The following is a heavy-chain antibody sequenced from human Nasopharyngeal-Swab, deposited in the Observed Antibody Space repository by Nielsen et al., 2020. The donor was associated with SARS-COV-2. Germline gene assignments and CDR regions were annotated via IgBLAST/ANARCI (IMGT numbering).Heavy chain of an antibody. Sequence: GESLKISCAASGFTFSSYAMSWVRQAPGKGLEWVSAISGSGGSTYSADSVKGRFTISRDNSKNTLYLQMNSLRAEDTAVYYCAKEEVSTTGTRDYYYYYMDVWGKGTTVTVSS. D-gene: IGHD1-1*01. CDR3: AKEEVSTTGTRDYYYYYMDV. CDR2: ISGSGGST. CDR1: GFTFSSYA. J-gene: IGHJ6*03. V-gene: IGHV3-23*01.